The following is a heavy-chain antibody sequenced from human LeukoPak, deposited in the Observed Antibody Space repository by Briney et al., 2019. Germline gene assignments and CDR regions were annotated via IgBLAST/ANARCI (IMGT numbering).Heavy chain of an antibody. Sequence: GASVKVSCKASGYTFTSYDINWVRQATGQGLKWMGWMNPDSGNTGYAQKFQGRVTMTRNTSISTAYMELSSLRSEDTAVYYCARGLYDSSGYFVDYWGQGTLVTVSS. V-gene: IGHV1-8*01. CDR1: GYTFTSYD. CDR2: MNPDSGNT. D-gene: IGHD3-22*01. CDR3: ARGLYDSSGYFVDY. J-gene: IGHJ4*02.